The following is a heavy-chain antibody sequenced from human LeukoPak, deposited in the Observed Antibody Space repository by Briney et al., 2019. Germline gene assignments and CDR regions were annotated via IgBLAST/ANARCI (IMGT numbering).Heavy chain of an antibody. V-gene: IGHV3-74*01. D-gene: IGHD4-23*01. CDR3: ASLASVVDFDY. J-gene: IGHJ4*02. Sequence: QAGGSLRLSYAASGFTFSSYWMHWVRHAPGKGLVWVSRINSDGSSTSYADSVKGRFTISRDNAKNTLYLQMNSLRDEDTAVYYCASLASVVDFDYWGQGTLVTVSS. CDR2: INSDGSST. CDR1: GFTFSSYW.